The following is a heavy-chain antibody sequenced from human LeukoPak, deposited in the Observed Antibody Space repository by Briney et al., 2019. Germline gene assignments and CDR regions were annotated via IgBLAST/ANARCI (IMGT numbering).Heavy chain of an antibody. D-gene: IGHD1-26*01. CDR3: ARDVGATTRGAFGY. J-gene: IGHJ4*02. CDR2: ISSSSSYI. CDR1: GFTFSSYS. V-gene: IGHV3-21*01. Sequence: GGSLRLSCAASGFTFSSYSMNWVRQAPGKGLEWVSSISSSSSYIYYADSVKGRFTISRDNAKNSLYLQMNSLRAEDTAVYYCARDVGATTRGAFGYWGQGTLVTVSS.